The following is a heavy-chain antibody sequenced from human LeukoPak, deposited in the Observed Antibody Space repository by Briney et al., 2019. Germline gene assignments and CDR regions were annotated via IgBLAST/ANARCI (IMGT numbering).Heavy chain of an antibody. J-gene: IGHJ5*01. CDR3: AKPVSGGLAVTADWFHP. D-gene: IGHD6-19*01. Sequence: GGSLRLSCAASGFAFSFYAMSWLRQPPGKGLEWVSTINANSGTTSYAASVRGRFTISRGNSKNTLYLQVNTLRADDTATYYCAKPVSGGLAVTADWFHPWGQGTLVVVSS. CDR2: INANSGTT. V-gene: IGHV3-23*01. CDR1: GFAFSFYA.